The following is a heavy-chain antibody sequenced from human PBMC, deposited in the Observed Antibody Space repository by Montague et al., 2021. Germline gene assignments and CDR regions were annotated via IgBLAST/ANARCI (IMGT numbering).Heavy chain of an antibody. D-gene: IGHD5-18*01. CDR3: VRDRPTAWFDS. J-gene: IGHJ5*01. CDR2: ITSDGSDT. V-gene: IGHV3-74*01. CDR1: GFSFSSLW. Sequence: SRRLSFSASGFSFSSLWMHWVRQAPGKGLVWVSQITSDGSDTNYADSVKGRFTISRDNAKSTLYLQMNSLRDEDTAVYYCVRDRPTAWFDSWGQGTLVTVSS.